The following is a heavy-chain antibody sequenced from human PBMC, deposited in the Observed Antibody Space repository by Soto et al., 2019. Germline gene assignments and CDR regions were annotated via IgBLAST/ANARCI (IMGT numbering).Heavy chain of an antibody. CDR3: ARDRQAFDI. CDR2: ISGYNGNT. CDR1: GYTFTSYG. J-gene: IGHJ3*02. V-gene: IGHV1-18*01. Sequence: VASVKVSCKASGYTFTSYGISWVRQAPGQGLEWMGWISGYNGNTKYAQKFQGWVTMTRDTSISTAYMELSRLRSDDTAVYYCARDRQAFDIWGQGTMVTVSS.